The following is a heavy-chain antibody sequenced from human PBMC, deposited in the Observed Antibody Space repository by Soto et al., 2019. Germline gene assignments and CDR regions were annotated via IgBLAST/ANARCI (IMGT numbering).Heavy chain of an antibody. CDR2: IVPIYRTA. V-gene: IGHV1-69*01. Sequence: QVQLVQSGAEVKKPGSSVKVSCKASGGTFSSYRLTWVRQAPGQGLEWVGGIVPIYRTADYAQKFQGRVTNTAAESARTAYMELRRLKSQDTAVYDCVRDSGAKLSSSWGQGTLVTVAS. D-gene: IGHD6-13*01. CDR1: GGTFSSYR. J-gene: IGHJ4*02. CDR3: VRDSGAKLSSS.